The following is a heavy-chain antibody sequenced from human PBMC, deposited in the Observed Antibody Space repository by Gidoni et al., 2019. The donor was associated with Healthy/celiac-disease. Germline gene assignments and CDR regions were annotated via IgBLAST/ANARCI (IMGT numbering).Heavy chain of an antibody. CDR1: GFTFSNAW. J-gene: IGHJ6*02. D-gene: IGHD4-4*01. V-gene: IGHV3-15*01. CDR3: TTAREGYSNYYYGMDV. Sequence: EVQLVESGGGLVKPGGSLRLSCAASGFTFSNAWMSWVRQAPGKGLEWVGRIKSKTDGGTTDYAAPVKGRFTISRDDSKNTLYLQMNSLKTEDTAVYYCTTAREGYSNYYYGMDVWGQGTTVTVSS. CDR2: IKSKTDGGTT.